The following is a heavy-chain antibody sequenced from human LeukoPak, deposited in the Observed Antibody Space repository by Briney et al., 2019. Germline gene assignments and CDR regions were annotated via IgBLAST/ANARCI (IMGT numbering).Heavy chain of an antibody. V-gene: IGHV4-39*07. CDR1: GGSISTSAYY. J-gene: IGHJ4*02. CDR3: AKVGGPRDY. Sequence: SETLSLTCTVSGGSISTSAYYWGWVRQPPGEGLEWIGEIHHSGTTYYLPSLKSRVTMSVDTSKNQFSLKLNSVTAADTAVYYCAKVGGPRDYWGQGTLVTVSS. CDR2: IHHSGTT. D-gene: IGHD3-16*01.